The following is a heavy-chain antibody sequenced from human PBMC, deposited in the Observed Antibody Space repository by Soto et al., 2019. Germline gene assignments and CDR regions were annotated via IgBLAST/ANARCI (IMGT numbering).Heavy chain of an antibody. CDR3: AKVLIVVATTPYYYYYGMDV. J-gene: IGHJ6*02. CDR1: GFTFSSYA. V-gene: IGHV3-23*01. CDR2: ISGSGGST. D-gene: IGHD1-26*01. Sequence: GGSLRLSCAASGFTFSSYAMSWVRQAPGKGLEWVSAISGSGGSTYYADSVKGRFTISRDNSKNTLYLQMNRLRAEDTAVYYCAKVLIVVATTPYYYYYGMDVWGQGTKVTVSS.